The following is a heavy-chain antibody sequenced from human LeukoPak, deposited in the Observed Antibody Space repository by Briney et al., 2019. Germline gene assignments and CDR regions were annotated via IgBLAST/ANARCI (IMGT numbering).Heavy chain of an antibody. Sequence: GGSLRLSCAASGFTFDDYGMSWVRQAPGKGLEWVSGISGNGGGTYYADSVKGRFTISRDNSKNTLYLQMNSLRAEDTAVYYCAKSFGYSRSWFDYWGQGTLVTVSS. CDR2: ISGNGGGT. CDR3: AKSFGYSRSWFDY. CDR1: GFTFDDYG. V-gene: IGHV3-23*01. J-gene: IGHJ4*02. D-gene: IGHD6-13*01.